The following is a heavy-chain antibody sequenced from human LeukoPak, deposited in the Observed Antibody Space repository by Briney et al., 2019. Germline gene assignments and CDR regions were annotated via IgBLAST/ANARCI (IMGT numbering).Heavy chain of an antibody. D-gene: IGHD3-22*01. CDR3: ARGSAYYSSSGFFNRRYYFDY. Sequence: ASVKVSCKASGYIFTSYGISWVRQAPGQGPEWMGWISTYNGNTNYARKLQGRVTMTTDTSTSTAYMELRSLRSDDTAVYYCARGSAYYSSSGFFNRRYYFDYWAQGTLVHVSS. CDR2: ISTYNGNT. CDR1: GYIFTSYG. J-gene: IGHJ4*02. V-gene: IGHV1-18*01.